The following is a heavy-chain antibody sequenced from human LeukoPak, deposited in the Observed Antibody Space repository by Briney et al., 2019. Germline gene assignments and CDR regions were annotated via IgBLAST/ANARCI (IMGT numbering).Heavy chain of an antibody. CDR1: GFTFSSYT. D-gene: IGHD3-10*01. CDR2: ISSSSHI. V-gene: IGHV3-21*01. CDR3: AKLTYGSGTYGAFDY. J-gene: IGHJ4*02. Sequence: GGSLRLSCAASGFTFSSYTINWVRQAPGKGLEWVSSISSSSHIFYAGSVRGRFTISRDNAKKSLYLQMNSLRAEDTAVYYCAKLTYGSGTYGAFDYWGQGTLVTVST.